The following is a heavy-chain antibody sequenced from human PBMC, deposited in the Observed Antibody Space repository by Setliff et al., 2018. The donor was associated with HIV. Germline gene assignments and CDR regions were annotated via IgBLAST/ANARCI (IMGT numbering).Heavy chain of an antibody. CDR3: ARDRAPNYYGSGSYGY. CDR2: ISSSGTTI. D-gene: IGHD3-10*01. V-gene: IGHV3-48*03. CDR1: GFTFSNYE. Sequence: GGSLRLSCAASGFTFSNYEMNWVRQAPGKGLEWVSYISSSGTTIYYADSVKGRFTISRDNSKNTLYLQMNSLRAEDTAVYYCARDRAPNYYGSGSYGYWGQGTLVTVSS. J-gene: IGHJ4*02.